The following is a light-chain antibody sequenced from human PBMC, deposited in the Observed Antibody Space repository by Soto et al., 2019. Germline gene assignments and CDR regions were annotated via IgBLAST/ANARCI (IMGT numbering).Light chain of an antibody. CDR3: SSFSGHNNLV. CDR1: SSDVGGYNY. CDR2: EVS. J-gene: IGLJ2*01. Sequence: QSALTQPPSASGSPGQSVTISCTGTSSDVGGYNYVSWYQQHPGKAPKLMISEVSKRPSGVPDRFSGSKSGNTASLTVSGLQAEDGADYYLSSFSGHNNLVFGGGTKLTVL. V-gene: IGLV2-8*01.